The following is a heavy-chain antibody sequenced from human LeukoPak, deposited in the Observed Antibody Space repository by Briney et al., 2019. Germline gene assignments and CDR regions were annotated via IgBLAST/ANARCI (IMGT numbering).Heavy chain of an antibody. CDR3: AKGGYPPYSGYMSFNWFDP. CDR2: ISGSGGST. Sequence: GGSLRLSCAASGFTFSSYGMSWVRQAPGKGLEWVSAISGSGGSTYYADSVKGHFTISRDNSKNTLYLQMNSLRAEDTAVYYCAKGGYPPYSGYMSFNWFDPWGQGTLVTVSS. V-gene: IGHV3-23*01. D-gene: IGHD5-12*01. CDR1: GFTFSSYG. J-gene: IGHJ5*02.